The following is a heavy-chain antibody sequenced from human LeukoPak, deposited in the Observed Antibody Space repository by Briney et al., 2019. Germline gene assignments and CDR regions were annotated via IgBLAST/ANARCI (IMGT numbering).Heavy chain of an antibody. CDR1: GFTFRSYG. V-gene: IGHV3-30*18. D-gene: IGHD3-22*01. Sequence: GGSLRLSCAASGFTFRSYGMHWVRQAPGKGLEWVAVISYDGSNKYYADSVKGRFTISRDNSKNTLYLQMNSLRAEDTAVYYCAKGLWYYYDSSGYVDYWGQGTLVTVSS. CDR2: ISYDGSNK. J-gene: IGHJ4*02. CDR3: AKGLWYYYDSSGYVDY.